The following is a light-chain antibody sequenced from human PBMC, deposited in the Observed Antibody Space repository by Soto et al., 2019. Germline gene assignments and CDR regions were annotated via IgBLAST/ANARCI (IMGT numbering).Light chain of an antibody. J-gene: IGKJ3*01. CDR3: QQRSNWPPEFT. V-gene: IGKV3-11*01. Sequence: EIVLTQFPVTLSLSPGERATLSCRASQSLSINLAWYQQKPGQAPRLLIYSASTRATGIPARFSGSGSGTDFTLTISSLEPEDFAVYYCQQRSNWPPEFTFGPGTKVDN. CDR1: QSLSIN. CDR2: SAS.